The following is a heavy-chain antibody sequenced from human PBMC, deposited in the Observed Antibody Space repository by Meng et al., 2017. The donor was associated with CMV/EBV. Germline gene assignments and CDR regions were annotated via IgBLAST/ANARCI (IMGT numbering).Heavy chain of an antibody. Sequence: GESLKISCAASGFTFSSYSMNWVRQAPGKGLEWVSYISSSSSTIYYADSVKGRFTISRDNAKNSLYLQMNSLRAEDTSVYSCARAPRGDLCSGRYLDMDVWGQGTTVTVSS. J-gene: IGHJ6*02. CDR3: ARAPRGDLCSGRYLDMDV. D-gene: IGHD3-3*01. CDR1: GFTFSSYS. V-gene: IGHV3-48*04. CDR2: ISSSSSTI.